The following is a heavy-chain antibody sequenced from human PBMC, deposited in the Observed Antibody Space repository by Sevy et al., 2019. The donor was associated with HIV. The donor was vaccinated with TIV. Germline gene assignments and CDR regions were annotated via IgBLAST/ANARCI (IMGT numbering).Heavy chain of an antibody. J-gene: IGHJ4*02. CDR3: ASHAGIASAGRVFDY. Sequence: GGCLRLSCVASGFTFSDHYMEWVRQAPGKGLERVGRTRNNPDGYTTEYAASVKGRFTIERDESNNSLYVQMNSLKAEDTAVYYCASHAGIASAGRVFDYWGQGTLVTVSS. CDR1: GFTFSDHY. V-gene: IGHV3-72*01. CDR2: TRNNPDGYTT. D-gene: IGHD6-13*01.